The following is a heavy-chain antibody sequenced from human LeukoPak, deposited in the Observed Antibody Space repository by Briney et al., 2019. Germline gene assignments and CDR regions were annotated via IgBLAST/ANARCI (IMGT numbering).Heavy chain of an antibody. CDR2: ISYDGSDK. CDR3: ARDRHHRFGELFP. D-gene: IGHD3-10*01. V-gene: IGHV3-30*04. Sequence: GGSLRLFCAACGFTFFTYAMHGAGQAPGKGLEWGAVISYDGSDKYYADSVKGRFTISRDNAKNSLYLQMNSLRAEDTAVYYCARDRHHRFGELFPWGQGTRVTVSS. CDR1: GFTFFTYA. J-gene: IGHJ4*02.